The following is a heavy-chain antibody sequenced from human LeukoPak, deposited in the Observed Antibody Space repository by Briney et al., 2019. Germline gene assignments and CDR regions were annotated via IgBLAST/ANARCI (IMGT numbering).Heavy chain of an antibody. J-gene: IGHJ4*02. V-gene: IGHV4-61*02. CDR1: GGSISSGSYY. Sequence: PSETLSLTCTVSGGSISSGSYYWSGIRQPAGKGLEWIGRIYTSGSTNYNPSLKSRVTISVDTSKNQFSLKLSSVTAADTAVYYCASEPWELLRYFDYWGQGTLVTVSS. CDR3: ASEPWELLRYFDY. D-gene: IGHD1-26*01. CDR2: IYTSGST.